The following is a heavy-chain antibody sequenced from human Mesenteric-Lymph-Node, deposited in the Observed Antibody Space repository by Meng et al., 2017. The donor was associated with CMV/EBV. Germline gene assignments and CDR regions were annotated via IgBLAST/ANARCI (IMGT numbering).Heavy chain of an antibody. CDR1: GFTFSSYS. Sequence: GESLKISCAASGFTFSSYSMNWVRQAPGKGLEWVSSISSSSSYIYYADSVKGRFTISRDNAKNSLYLQMNSLRAEDTAVYYCAKSPTYYYDSSGYCYFDYWGQGTLVTVSS. CDR2: ISSSSSYI. V-gene: IGHV3-21*04. CDR3: AKSPTYYYDSSGYCYFDY. D-gene: IGHD3-22*01. J-gene: IGHJ4*02.